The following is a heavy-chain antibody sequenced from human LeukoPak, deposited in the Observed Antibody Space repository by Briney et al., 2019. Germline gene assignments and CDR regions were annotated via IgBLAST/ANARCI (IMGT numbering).Heavy chain of an antibody. CDR3: AREYCSGTSCYPRDAFDI. Sequence: SQTLSLTCAISGDSVSSNSAAWNWIRQSPSRGLEWLGRTYYRSRWYNDYAVSVKSRITINPDTSKNQFSLQLNSVTPEDTAVYYCAREYCSGTSCYPRDAFDIWGQGTMVTVSS. CDR1: GDSVSSNSAA. CDR2: TYYRSRWYN. D-gene: IGHD2-2*01. V-gene: IGHV6-1*01. J-gene: IGHJ3*02.